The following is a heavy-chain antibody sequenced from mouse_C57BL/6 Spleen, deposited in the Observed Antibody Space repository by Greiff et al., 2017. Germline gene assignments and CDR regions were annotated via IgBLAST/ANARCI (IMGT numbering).Heavy chain of an antibody. CDR3: AREELRSRLDY. Sequence: VQLQQSGPELVKPGASVKISCKASGYAFSSSWMNWVKQRPGKGLEWIGRIYPGDGDTNYNGKFKGKATLTADKSSSTAYMQLSSLTSEDSAVYFCAREELRSRLDYWGQGTTLTVSS. D-gene: IGHD2-2*01. V-gene: IGHV1-82*01. J-gene: IGHJ2*01. CDR1: GYAFSSSW. CDR2: IYPGDGDT.